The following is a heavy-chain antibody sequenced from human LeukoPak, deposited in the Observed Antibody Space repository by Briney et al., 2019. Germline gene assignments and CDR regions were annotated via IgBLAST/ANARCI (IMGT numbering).Heavy chain of an antibody. CDR1: GGSICSYY. Sequence: SETLSLTCTVSGGSICSYYWSWIRQPPGKGLEWIGYIYYSGSTNYNPSLKSRVTMSVDTSKNQFSLKLSSVTAADTAVYYCASRHPLRFLEWWGQGTLVTVSS. D-gene: IGHD3-3*01. J-gene: IGHJ4*02. V-gene: IGHV4-59*12. CDR3: ASRHPLRFLEW. CDR2: IYYSGST.